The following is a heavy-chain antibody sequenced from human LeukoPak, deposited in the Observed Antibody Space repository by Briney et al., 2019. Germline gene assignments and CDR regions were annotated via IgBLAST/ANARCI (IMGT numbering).Heavy chain of an antibody. CDR1: GFTFSSYW. Sequence: GSLRLSCAASGFTFSSYWMSWVRQAPGKGLEWVANIKQYGSEKYYVDSVKGRFTISRDNAKNSLYLQMNSLRAEDTAVYYCARAGRDGYNWGYYFDYWGQGTLVTVSS. CDR3: ARAGRDGYNWGYYFDY. CDR2: IKQYGSEK. D-gene: IGHD5-24*01. J-gene: IGHJ4*02. V-gene: IGHV3-7*01.